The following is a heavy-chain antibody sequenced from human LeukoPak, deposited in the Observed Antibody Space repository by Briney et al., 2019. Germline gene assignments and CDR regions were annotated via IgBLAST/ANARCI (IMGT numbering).Heavy chain of an antibody. V-gene: IGHV3-21*01. D-gene: IGHD1-26*01. CDR1: GFTFSTYN. Sequence: GGSLRLSCAASGFTFSTYNMNWVRQAPGKGLEWVSSISSSSSYIYYADSVKGRFTISRDNAKNSLYLQMNSLRAEDTAVYYCARDLRVGGEAYWGQGTLVTVSS. J-gene: IGHJ4*02. CDR2: ISSSSSYI. CDR3: ARDLRVGGEAY.